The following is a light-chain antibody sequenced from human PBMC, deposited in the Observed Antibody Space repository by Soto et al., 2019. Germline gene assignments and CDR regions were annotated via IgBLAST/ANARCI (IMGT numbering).Light chain of an antibody. V-gene: IGLV2-11*01. J-gene: IGLJ2*01. CDR2: DVS. CDR3: CSYAGGLDVV. CDR1: SSDVGGYNY. Sequence: QSALTQPRSVSGSPEQSVTISCTGTSSDVGGYNYVSWYQHHAGKAPKLMIYDVSKRPSGVPDRFSGSKSGNTASLTISGLQAEDEADYYCCSYAGGLDVVFGGGTKLTFL.